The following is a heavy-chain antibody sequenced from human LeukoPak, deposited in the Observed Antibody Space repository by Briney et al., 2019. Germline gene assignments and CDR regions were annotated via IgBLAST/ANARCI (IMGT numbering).Heavy chain of an antibody. J-gene: IGHJ3*02. Sequence: PSETLSPTCTVSGGSISSYYWSWIRQPPGKGLEWIGYIYYSGSTNYNPSLKSRVTISVDTSKNQFSLKLSSVTAADTAVYYCATIFGVDDDAFDIWGQGTMVTVSS. CDR2: IYYSGST. CDR3: ATIFGVDDDAFDI. CDR1: GGSISSYY. V-gene: IGHV4-59*01. D-gene: IGHD3-3*01.